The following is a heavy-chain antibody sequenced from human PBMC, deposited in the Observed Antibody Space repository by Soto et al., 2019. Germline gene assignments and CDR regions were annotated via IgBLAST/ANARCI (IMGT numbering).Heavy chain of an antibody. CDR1: GVTFSSYA. D-gene: IGHD6-6*01. CDR2: IIPIFGTA. V-gene: IGHV1-69*01. J-gene: IGHJ5*02. Sequence: QVQLVQSGAEVKKPGSSVKVSCQASGVTFSSYAISWVRQAPGQGLEWMGGIIPIFGTANYAQKFQGRVTITADESTSTAYMELSRLRSEDTAVYYCAREIAARLWDWFDPWGQGTLVTVSS. CDR3: AREIAARLWDWFDP.